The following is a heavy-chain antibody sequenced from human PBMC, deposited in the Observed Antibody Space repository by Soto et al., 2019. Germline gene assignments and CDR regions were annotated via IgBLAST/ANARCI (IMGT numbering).Heavy chain of an antibody. V-gene: IGHV1-18*01. Sequence: ASVKVSCKASGYTFTSYGISWVRQAPGQGLEWMGWISAYNGNTNYAQKLQGRVTMTTDTSTSTAYMELRSLRSDDTAVYYRARRIYGSGTNWFDPWGQGTLVTVSS. CDR3: ARRIYGSGTNWFDP. D-gene: IGHD3-10*01. CDR2: ISAYNGNT. CDR1: GYTFTSYG. J-gene: IGHJ5*02.